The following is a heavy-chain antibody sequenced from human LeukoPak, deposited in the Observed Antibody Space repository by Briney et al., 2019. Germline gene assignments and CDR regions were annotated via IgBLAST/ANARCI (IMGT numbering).Heavy chain of an antibody. CDR3: AKVETGFDY. CDR1: GFTFSSYA. CDR2: ISGSGGST. J-gene: IGHJ4*02. D-gene: IGHD2-21*02. Sequence: GGSLRLSCAASGFTFSSYAMTWVRQAPGKGLEWVSAISGSGGSTYYADSVKGRFTISRDNPKNTLYLQMSSLRAEDTAVYYCAKVETGFDYWGQGTLVTVSS. V-gene: IGHV3-23*01.